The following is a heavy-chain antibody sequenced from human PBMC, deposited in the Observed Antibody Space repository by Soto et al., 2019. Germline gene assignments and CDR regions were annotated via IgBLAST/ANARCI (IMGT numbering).Heavy chain of an antibody. CDR2: ISYDGSNK. D-gene: IGHD6-6*01. CDR1: GFTFSSYG. CDR3: AKDGSSSFDY. Sequence: SLRLSCAASGFTFSSYGMHWVRQAPGKGLEWVAVISYDGSNKYYADSVKGRFTISRDNPKNTLYLQMNSLRAEDTAVYYCAKDGSSSFDYWGQGTLVTVSS. J-gene: IGHJ4*02. V-gene: IGHV3-30*18.